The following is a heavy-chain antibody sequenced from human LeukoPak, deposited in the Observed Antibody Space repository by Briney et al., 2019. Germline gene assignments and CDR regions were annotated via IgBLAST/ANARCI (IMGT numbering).Heavy chain of an antibody. CDR2: VSLTGET. V-gene: IGHV4-4*02. J-gene: IGHJ4*02. CDR3: ARQWSPRAIIAVGTEFDY. CDR1: GGSISSTNW. D-gene: IGHD6-13*01. Sequence: SETLSLTCGASGGSISSTNWWSWVRQPPGQGLEWIGEVSLTGETNYNPSLNGRVTMSLDGSRNQLSPKLTPVTAADTAVYYCARQWSPRAIIAVGTEFDYWGQGTLVTVSS.